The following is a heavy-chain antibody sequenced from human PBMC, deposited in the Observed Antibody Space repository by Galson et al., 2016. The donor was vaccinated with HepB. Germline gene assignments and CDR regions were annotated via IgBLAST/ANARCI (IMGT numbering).Heavy chain of an antibody. CDR3: TKGLTTVTTEVDY. J-gene: IGHJ4*02. D-gene: IGHD4-17*01. CDR1: GFTFSIFA. V-gene: IGHV3-23*01. Sequence: SLRLSCAASGFTFSIFAMNWVRQAPGKWLEWVSGISDNGGSTYYGDSVKGRFTISRDNFKNMLYLQMNSLRAEDTAVYDCTKGLTTVTTEVDYWGQGTLVTVSS. CDR2: ISDNGGST.